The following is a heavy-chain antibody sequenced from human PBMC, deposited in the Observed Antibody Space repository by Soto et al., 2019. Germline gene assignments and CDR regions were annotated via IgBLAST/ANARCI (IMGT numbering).Heavy chain of an antibody. J-gene: IGHJ6*03. V-gene: IGHV3-64*01. CDR3: ARASRCSSTSCPTNYYYYYMDV. D-gene: IGHD2-2*01. Sequence: GGSLRLSCAASGFTFSSYAMHWVRQAPGKGLEYVSAISSNGGSTYYANSVKGRFTISRDNSKNTLYLQMGSLSAEDMAVYYCARASRCSSTSCPTNYYYYYMDVWGKGTTVTVSS. CDR1: GFTFSSYA. CDR2: ISSNGGST.